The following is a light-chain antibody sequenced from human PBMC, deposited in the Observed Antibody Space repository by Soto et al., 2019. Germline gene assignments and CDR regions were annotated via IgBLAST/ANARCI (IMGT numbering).Light chain of an antibody. J-gene: IGKJ1*01. CDR2: AAS. V-gene: IGKV1-9*01. Sequence: DIQMTQSPSSLSASVGDRVTITCRASQGISSYLAWYQQKPGKAPKLLIYAASTLQSGVPSRFSGSGSGTEFTLTISSLQPDDFATYYCQQYNNYCWTFGQGTKVDIK. CDR3: QQYNNYCWT. CDR1: QGISSY.